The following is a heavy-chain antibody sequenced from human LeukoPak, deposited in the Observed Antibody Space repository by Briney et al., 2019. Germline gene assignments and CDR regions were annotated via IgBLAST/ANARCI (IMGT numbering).Heavy chain of an antibody. CDR3: ANRWRASSYYFDY. Sequence: SETLSLTCTVSGYSVSSGYYWGWIRQPPGKGLEWIGGIYHSGSTYYNPSLKSRVTISVDASKNQFSLKLSSVTAADTAVYYCANRWRASSYYFDYWGQGTLVTGSS. V-gene: IGHV4-38-2*02. CDR2: IYHSGST. D-gene: IGHD3-16*01. J-gene: IGHJ4*02. CDR1: GYSVSSGYY.